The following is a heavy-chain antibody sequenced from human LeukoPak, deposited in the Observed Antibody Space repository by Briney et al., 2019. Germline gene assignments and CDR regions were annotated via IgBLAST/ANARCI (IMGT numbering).Heavy chain of an antibody. V-gene: IGHV4-59*01. CDR2: IHYTGST. CDR1: GGSISSYY. J-gene: IGHJ5*02. CDR3: ARGGYYGPGHDLRFDP. Sequence: SETLSLTCTVSGGSISSYYWSWIRQSPGKGLECIGYIHYTGSTNYNPSLKSRVTISVETSKNQFSLKLKSVTAADTAVYYCARGGYYGPGHDLRFDPWGQGPLVPVSS. D-gene: IGHD3-10*01.